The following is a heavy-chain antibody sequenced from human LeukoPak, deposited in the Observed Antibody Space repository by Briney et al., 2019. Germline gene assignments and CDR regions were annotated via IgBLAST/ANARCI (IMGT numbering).Heavy chain of an antibody. Sequence: SVKVSCKASGGTFSTFAISWVRQAPGHGLEWMGGIIPIFGTANYAQKFQGRVTITTDESTSTAYMELSSLRPEDTAVYYCARTGRDSSGYYYVGDYWGQGTLVTVSS. D-gene: IGHD3-22*01. J-gene: IGHJ4*02. CDR3: ARTGRDSSGYYYVGDY. CDR1: GGTFSTFA. V-gene: IGHV1-69*05. CDR2: IIPIFGTA.